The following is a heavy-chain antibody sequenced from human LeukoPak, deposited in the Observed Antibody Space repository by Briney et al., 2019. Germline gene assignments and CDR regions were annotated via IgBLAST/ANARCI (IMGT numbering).Heavy chain of an antibody. Sequence: GGSLRLSCAASGFTVSSNYMSWVRQAPGKGLEWVSVIYSGGSTYYADSVKGRLTVSRDNSKNTLHLQMSSLRAEDTAVYYCAREGQEDDKYGMDVWGQGTTVTVSS. J-gene: IGHJ6*02. CDR3: AREGQEDDKYGMDV. CDR2: IYSGGST. D-gene: IGHD1-1*01. V-gene: IGHV3-53*05. CDR1: GFTVSSNY.